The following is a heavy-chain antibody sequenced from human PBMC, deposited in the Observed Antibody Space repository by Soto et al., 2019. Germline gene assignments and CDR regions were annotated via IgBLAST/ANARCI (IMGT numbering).Heavy chain of an antibody. CDR2: IKSKTNGGTT. CDR3: DF. V-gene: IGHV3-15*05. CDR1: GFTFSDAW. J-gene: IGHJ4*02. Sequence: PGGSLRLSCAASGFTFSDAWMSWVRQAPGKGLEWVGRIKSKTNGGTTDYAGPVKGRFTISRDDSKRTLYVQMNSLKTEDTAPYYLDFWGQGTLVTVSS.